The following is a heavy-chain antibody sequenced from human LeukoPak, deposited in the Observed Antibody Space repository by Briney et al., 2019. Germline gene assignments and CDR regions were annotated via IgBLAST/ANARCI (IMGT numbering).Heavy chain of an antibody. Sequence: GSLRLSCAASGITFSSYGMSWIRQPPGKGLEWIGEINDSGTTNYNPSLKSRVTISVDTSNNQFFLKLSSVTAADTAVYYCARGSRISMFGVVHMRGSFDIWGQETTVTVSS. CDR2: INDSGTT. V-gene: IGHV4-34*01. J-gene: IGHJ3*02. CDR1: GITFSSYG. D-gene: IGHD3-3*01. CDR3: ARGSRISMFGVVHMRGSFDI.